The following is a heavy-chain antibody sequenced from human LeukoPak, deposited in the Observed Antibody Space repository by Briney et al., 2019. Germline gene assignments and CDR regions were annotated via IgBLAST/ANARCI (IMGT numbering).Heavy chain of an antibody. CDR1: GFTFSTYW. D-gene: IGHD2-15*01. CDR3: EREGGHCSGGNCWFYFNY. CDR2: IKPDGGEK. J-gene: IGHJ4*02. V-gene: IGHV3-7*01. Sequence: GGSLRLSCAASGFTFSTYWMSWVRQAPGKGLEWVANIKPDGGEKNYVDSVKGRFTISRDNAKNSVYVQMNSLRAEDTAVYYCEREGGHCSGGNCWFYFNYWGQGTLVTVSS.